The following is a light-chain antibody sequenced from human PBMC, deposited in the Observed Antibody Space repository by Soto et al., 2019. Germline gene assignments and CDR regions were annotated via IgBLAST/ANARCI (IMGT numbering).Light chain of an antibody. V-gene: IGKV3D-15*01. CDR1: QSVRSS. CDR2: DAS. CDR3: QQLNDYPLT. Sequence: DIVMTQSPATLSVSPGERATLSCRASQSVRSSLAWYQQTPGQAPRLLVFDASSRATGIPDRFSGSGSGTDFTLTISSLQPEDFATYYCQQLNDYPLTFGQGTRLEIK. J-gene: IGKJ5*01.